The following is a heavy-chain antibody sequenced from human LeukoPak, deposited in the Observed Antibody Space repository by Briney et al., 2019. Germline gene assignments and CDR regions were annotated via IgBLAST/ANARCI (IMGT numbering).Heavy chain of an antibody. CDR2: ISGSGGSI. V-gene: IGHV3-23*01. CDR1: GFTFSSYA. D-gene: IGHD2-2*01. CDR3: ARGVRGDCRSTSCYVLYCYYYMDV. J-gene: IGHJ6*03. Sequence: GGSLRLSCAASGFTFSSYAMSWVRQAPGKGLEWVSAISGSGGSIYDADSVRGRFTISRDFYSDTLYLEMNSLRVEDTAIYYCARGVRGDCRSTSCYVLYCYYYMDVWGEGTSVTVSS.